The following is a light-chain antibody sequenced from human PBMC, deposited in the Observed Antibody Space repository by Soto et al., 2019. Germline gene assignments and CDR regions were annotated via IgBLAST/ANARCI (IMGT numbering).Light chain of an antibody. Sequence: VLTQSPGTLPLSPGERATLSCRASQSVRNNLAWYQQKPGQAPRLLIYGASTRATGIPARFSGSGSGTKFTLTISSLQSEDFAVYYCQQYNSWPRTFGQGTKVDI. J-gene: IGKJ1*01. V-gene: IGKV3-15*01. CDR1: QSVRNN. CDR3: QQYNSWPRT. CDR2: GAS.